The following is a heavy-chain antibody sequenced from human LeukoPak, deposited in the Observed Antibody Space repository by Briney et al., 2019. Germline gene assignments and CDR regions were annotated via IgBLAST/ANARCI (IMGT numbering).Heavy chain of an antibody. V-gene: IGHV3-30*04. Sequence: GGSLRLSCAASGFTFSSYAMHWVRQAPGKGLEWVAVISYDGSNKYYADSVKGRFTISRDHSKNTLYLQMNSLRAEDTAVYYCARDKAYYYDSSGYNDYWGQGTLVTVSS. CDR2: ISYDGSNK. CDR3: ARDKAYYYDSSGYNDY. CDR1: GFTFSSYA. D-gene: IGHD3-22*01. J-gene: IGHJ4*02.